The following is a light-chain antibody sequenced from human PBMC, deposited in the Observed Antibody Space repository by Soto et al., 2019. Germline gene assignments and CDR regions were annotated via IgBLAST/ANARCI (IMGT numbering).Light chain of an antibody. CDR1: SGHNSYA. Sequence: QSVLTQSPSASASLGASVKLTCTLSSGHNSYAIAWHQQQPEKGPRYLMKVNSDGSHSKGDGIPDRFSGSSSGAERYLTISGLQSEDEADYCCQTWSTDIRVFGGGTKRTVL. CDR2: VNSDGSH. J-gene: IGLJ3*02. CDR3: QTWSTDIRV. V-gene: IGLV4-69*01.